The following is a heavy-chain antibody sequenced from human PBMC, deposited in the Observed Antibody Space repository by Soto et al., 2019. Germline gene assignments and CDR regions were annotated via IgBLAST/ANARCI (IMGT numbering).Heavy chain of an antibody. CDR3: AKDEVAGEYWSGGSCYLSDC. CDR2: ISYDGSNK. CDR1: GFTFSSYA. V-gene: IGHV3-30*18. D-gene: IGHD2-15*01. Sequence: QVQLVESGGGVVQPGRSLSLSCAGSGFTFSSYAMHWVRQAPGKGLEWVAVISYDGSNKYYADSVKGRFTISRDNSKNRLYMQMNSLRTEDTAVYYCAKDEVAGEYWSGGSCYLSDCWGQGTLVTVSS. J-gene: IGHJ4*02.